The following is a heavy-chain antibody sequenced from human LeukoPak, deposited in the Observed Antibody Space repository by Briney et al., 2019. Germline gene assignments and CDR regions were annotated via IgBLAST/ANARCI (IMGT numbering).Heavy chain of an antibody. V-gene: IGHV4-30-4*07. Sequence: SETLSLTCAVSGGSISSGGYSWSWIRQPPGKGLEWIGYIYYSGSTYYNPSLKSRVTISVDTSKNQFSLELSSVTAADTAVYYCARDRSCAIDYWGQGTLVTVSS. CDR2: IYYSGST. J-gene: IGHJ4*02. CDR1: GGSISSGGYS. D-gene: IGHD2-15*01. CDR3: ARDRSCAIDY.